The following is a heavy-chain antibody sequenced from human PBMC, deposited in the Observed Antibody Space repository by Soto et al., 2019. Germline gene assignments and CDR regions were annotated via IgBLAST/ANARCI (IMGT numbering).Heavy chain of an antibody. CDR2: ISSSGSTI. CDR1: GFTFSSYE. CDR3: ASGIPDYYYDSSGPFDY. D-gene: IGHD3-22*01. J-gene: IGHJ4*02. V-gene: IGHV3-48*03. Sequence: GGSLRLSCAASGFTFSSYEMNWVRQAPGKGLEWVSYISSSGSTIYYADSVKGRFTISRDNAKNSLYLQMNSLRAEDTAVYYCASGIPDYYYDSSGPFDYWGQGTLVTV.